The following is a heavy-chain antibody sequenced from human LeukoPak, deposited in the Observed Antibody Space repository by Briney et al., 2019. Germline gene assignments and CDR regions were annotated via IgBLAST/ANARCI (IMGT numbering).Heavy chain of an antibody. CDR3: ARIGYCSGGSCYPLDY. J-gene: IGHJ4*02. D-gene: IGHD2-15*01. Sequence: GGSLRLSCAASGFTFSSYWMHWVRQAPGKGLVWVSRINSDGSSTSYADSVKDRFTISRDNAKNTLYLQMNSLGAEDTAVYYCARIGYCSGGSCYPLDYWGQGTLVTVSS. V-gene: IGHV3-74*01. CDR2: INSDGSST. CDR1: GFTFSSYW.